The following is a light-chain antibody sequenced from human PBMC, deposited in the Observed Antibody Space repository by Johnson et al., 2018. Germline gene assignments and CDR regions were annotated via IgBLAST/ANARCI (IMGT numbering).Light chain of an antibody. V-gene: IGLV1-51*02. Sequence: QSVLTQPPSVSAAPGQKVTISCSGSSSNIGNNYVSWYQQLPGTAPKLLIYENNKRPSGIPDRFSGSKSGTSATLGITGLQTGEEADYYCGTWDSSLSAVKVFGTGSKGTV. CDR3: GTWDSSLSAVKV. CDR2: ENN. CDR1: SSNIGNNY. J-gene: IGLJ1*01.